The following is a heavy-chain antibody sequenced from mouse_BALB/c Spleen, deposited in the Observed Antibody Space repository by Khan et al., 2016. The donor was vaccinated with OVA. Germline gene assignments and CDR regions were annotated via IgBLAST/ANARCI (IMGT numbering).Heavy chain of an antibody. CDR1: DYSITSNYA. J-gene: IGHJ4*01. Sequence: EVKLLESGPGLVKPSQSLSLTCTVNDYSITSNYAWNWIRQFPGNKLGWMGYISYSGSTNYNPSLKSRLSITLDTSKNQFFLLLHSVTTEDSATYACARGNYYGYALDYWGQGTSVTVSS. CDR3: ARGNYYGYALDY. CDR2: ISYSGST. V-gene: IGHV3-2*02. D-gene: IGHD1-1*01.